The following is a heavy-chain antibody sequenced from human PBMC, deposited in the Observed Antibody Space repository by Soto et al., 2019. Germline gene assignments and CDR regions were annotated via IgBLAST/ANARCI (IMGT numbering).Heavy chain of an antibody. CDR2: TIPILAMS. CDR3: AASYGSGSRAFDY. V-gene: IGHV1-69*02. D-gene: IGHD3-10*01. Sequence: QVQLVQSGPEVKMPGSSVKVSCKASGDTFNSYTINRVRQAPGQGLQWMGRTIPILAMSNYALKFQGRVTITADKSTTTAYMELSRLRSDDTAVYYCAASYGSGSRAFDYWGQGTLVTVSS. J-gene: IGHJ4*02. CDR1: GDTFNSYT.